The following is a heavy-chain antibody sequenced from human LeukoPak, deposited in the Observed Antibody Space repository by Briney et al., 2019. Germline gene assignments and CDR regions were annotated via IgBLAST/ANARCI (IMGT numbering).Heavy chain of an antibody. CDR3: ARDHKSYRDAFDI. V-gene: IGHV1-18*01. J-gene: IGHJ3*02. D-gene: IGHD1-26*01. Sequence: RGSVKVSCKASGYTFTSYGISWVRQAPGQGLEWMGWISNYNGKTNYAQKLQGRVTMTTDTSTSTDYMELRSLRSDDTAVYYCARDHKSYRDAFDIWGQGTMVTVS. CDR2: ISNYNGKT. CDR1: GYTFTSYG.